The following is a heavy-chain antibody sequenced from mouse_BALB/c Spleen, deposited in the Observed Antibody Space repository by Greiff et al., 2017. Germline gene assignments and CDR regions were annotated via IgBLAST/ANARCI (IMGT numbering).Heavy chain of an antibody. Sequence: EVNVVESGGGLVKLGGSLKLSCAASGFTFSSYYMSWVRQTPEKRLELVAAINSNGGSTYYPDTVKGRFTISRDNAKNTLYLQMSSLKSEDTALYYCARREDYDPFYAMDYWGQGTSVTVSS. V-gene: IGHV5-6-2*01. CDR1: GFTFSSYY. J-gene: IGHJ4*01. CDR3: ARREDYDPFYAMDY. D-gene: IGHD2-4*01. CDR2: INSNGGST.